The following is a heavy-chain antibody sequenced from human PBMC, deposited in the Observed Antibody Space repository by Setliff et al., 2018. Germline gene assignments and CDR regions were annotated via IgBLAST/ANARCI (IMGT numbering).Heavy chain of an antibody. CDR1: GFTFSNAW. V-gene: IGHV3-15*01. D-gene: IGHD3-3*01. Sequence: PGGSLRLSCAASGFTFSNAWMSWVRQAPGKGLEWVGRIKSKTDGGTTDYAAPVKGGFTISRDDSKNTLYLQMNSLKTEDTAVYYCTTDHFTIFGVVIILGVAGYWGQGTLVTVSS. CDR2: IKSKTDGGTT. J-gene: IGHJ4*02. CDR3: TTDHFTIFGVVIILGVAGY.